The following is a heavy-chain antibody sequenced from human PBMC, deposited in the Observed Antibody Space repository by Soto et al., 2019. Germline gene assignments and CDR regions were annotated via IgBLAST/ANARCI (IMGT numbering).Heavy chain of an antibody. V-gene: IGHV1-69*13. D-gene: IGHD3-3*01. Sequence: SVKVSCKASGGTFSSYAISWVRQAPGQGLEWMGGIIPIFGTANYAQKFQGRVTITADESTSTAYMELSSLRSEDTAVYYCASYHDFWSGYYTGLRYYYGMDVWGQGTTVTVSS. J-gene: IGHJ6*02. CDR2: IIPIFGTA. CDR3: ASYHDFWSGYYTGLRYYYGMDV. CDR1: GGTFSSYA.